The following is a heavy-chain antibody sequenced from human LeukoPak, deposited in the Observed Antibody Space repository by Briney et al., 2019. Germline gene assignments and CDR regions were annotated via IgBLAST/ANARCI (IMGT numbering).Heavy chain of an antibody. CDR3: ARGGAQFDY. D-gene: IGHD1-26*01. V-gene: IGHV4-59*01. CDR1: GGSISSYY. CDR2: IYYSGST. J-gene: IGHJ4*02. Sequence: PSETLSLTCTVSGGSISSYYWSWIRQPPGKGLEWIGYIYYSGSTNYNPSLKSRVTISVDTSKNQFSLKLSSVTAADTAVYYCARGGAQFDYWGQGTLVTVSS.